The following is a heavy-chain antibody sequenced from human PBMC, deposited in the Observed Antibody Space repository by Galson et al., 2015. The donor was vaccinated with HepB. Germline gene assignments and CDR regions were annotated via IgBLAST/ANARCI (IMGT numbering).Heavy chain of an antibody. CDR1: GFTFSRYW. V-gene: IGHV3-74*01. J-gene: IGHJ4*02. D-gene: IGHD3-22*01. CDR2: INSDVSNT. CDR3: ARGLGDGSGYYPPYFDY. Sequence: SLRLSCAASGFTFSRYWMHWVRQVPGKGPMWVSRINSDVSNTFYADSAKGRFTISRDNAKNTLYLQMNSLRAEDTAVYYCARGLGDGSGYYPPYFDYWGQGILVTVSS.